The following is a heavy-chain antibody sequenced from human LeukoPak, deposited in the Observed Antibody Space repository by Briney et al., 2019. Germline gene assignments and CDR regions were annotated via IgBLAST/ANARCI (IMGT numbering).Heavy chain of an antibody. CDR1: GFTFSSYG. J-gene: IGHJ4*02. CDR2: ISYDGSNK. D-gene: IGHD1-26*01. V-gene: IGHV3-30*03. Sequence: PGGSLRLSCAASGFTFSSYGMPWVRQAPGKGLEWVAVISYDGSNKYYADSVKGRFTISRDNSKNTLYLQMNSLRAEDTAVYYCASLRGSYARWGQGDLVTVSS. CDR3: ASLRGSYAR.